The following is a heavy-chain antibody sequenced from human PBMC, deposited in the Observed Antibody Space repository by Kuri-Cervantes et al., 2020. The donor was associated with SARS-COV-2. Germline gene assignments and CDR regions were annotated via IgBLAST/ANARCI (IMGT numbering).Heavy chain of an antibody. Sequence: GGSLKLSCAASGFTFSSYAMHWFRQAPGKGLERVAFISYDRSNKYYADSVKGRFTISRDNSKNTLYLQMNSLRAEDTAVYYCARDSSTQQLPAEYFQHWGQGTLVTVSS. D-gene: IGHD6-13*01. CDR2: ISYDRSNK. CDR1: GFTFSSYA. V-gene: IGHV3-30-3*01. J-gene: IGHJ1*01. CDR3: ARDSSTQQLPAEYFQH.